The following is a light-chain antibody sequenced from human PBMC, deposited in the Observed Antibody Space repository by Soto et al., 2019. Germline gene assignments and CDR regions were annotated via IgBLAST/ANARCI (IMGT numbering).Light chain of an antibody. V-gene: IGKV1-9*01. CDR1: QGNNTF. CDR3: QQRSNWQFT. Sequence: IQLTQSPSSLSASVGDRVSISCRASQGNNTFVAWYQQKSGKAPKLLIYGASTLQSGVPSRFSGSGSGTEFTLTISGLQPEDFAVYYCQQRSNWQFTFGPGTKVDI. J-gene: IGKJ3*01. CDR2: GAS.